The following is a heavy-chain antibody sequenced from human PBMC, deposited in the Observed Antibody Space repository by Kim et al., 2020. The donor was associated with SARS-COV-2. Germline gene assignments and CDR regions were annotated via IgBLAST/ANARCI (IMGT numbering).Heavy chain of an antibody. Sequence: SETLSRTCTVSGAPISSYYWVWVRQPPGKGLEWMATFFRSGSTSSNPSLKSRVTISADTSNHQFSLQLSSVTAADTAVYYCASWDYSDNAGLVHWGQGTLVTVSS. CDR3: ASWDYSDNAGLVH. CDR1: GAPISSYY. CDR2: FFRSGST. V-gene: IGHV4-59*13. D-gene: IGHD4-4*01. J-gene: IGHJ4*02.